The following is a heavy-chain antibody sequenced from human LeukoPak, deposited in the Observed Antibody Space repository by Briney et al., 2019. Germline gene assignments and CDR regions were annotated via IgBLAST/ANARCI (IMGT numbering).Heavy chain of an antibody. CDR3: AGGNSRGYSYV. Sequence: ASVKVSCKASGGTFSSYAISWVRQAPGQGLEWMGWISAYNGNTNYAQKLQGRVTMTTDTSTSTAYMELRSLRSDDTAVYYCAGGNSRGYSYVWGQGTLVTVSS. J-gene: IGHJ4*02. CDR2: ISAYNGNT. CDR1: GGTFSSYA. V-gene: IGHV1-18*01. D-gene: IGHD5-18*01.